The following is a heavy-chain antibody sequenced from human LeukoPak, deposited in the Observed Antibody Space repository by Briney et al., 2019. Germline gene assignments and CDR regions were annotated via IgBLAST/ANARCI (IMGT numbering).Heavy chain of an antibody. CDR2: IYYSGST. CDR3: ARHVPWWLASDY. V-gene: IGHV4-39*01. CDR1: GGSISSSSYY. Sequence: TSETLSLTCTVSGGSISSSSYYWGWIRQPPGKGLEWIGSIYYSGSTYYNPSLKSRVTISVDTSKNQFSLKLSSVTAADTAVYYCARHVPWWLASDYWGQGTLVTVSS. D-gene: IGHD6-19*01. J-gene: IGHJ4*02.